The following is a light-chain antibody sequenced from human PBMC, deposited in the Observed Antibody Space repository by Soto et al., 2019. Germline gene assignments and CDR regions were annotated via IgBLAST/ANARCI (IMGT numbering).Light chain of an antibody. CDR2: DAS. V-gene: IGKV3-11*01. J-gene: IGKJ4*01. CDR3: QQRSDWPSA. Sequence: EIVLTQSPDSLSLSPGETATLSCRASQSISDYLAWYQQKPGRAPRLLIYDASNRATGVPGRFSGSGSGTDFSLTISSLEPEDFAVYYCQQRSDWPSAFGGGTRVEIK. CDR1: QSISDY.